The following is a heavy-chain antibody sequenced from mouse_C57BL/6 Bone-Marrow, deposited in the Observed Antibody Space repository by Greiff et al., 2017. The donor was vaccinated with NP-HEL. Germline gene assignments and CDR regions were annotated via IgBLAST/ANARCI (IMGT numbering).Heavy chain of an antibody. Sequence: VQLVESGEGLVKPGGSLKLSCAASGFTFSSYAMSWVRQTPEKRLEWVAYISSGGDYIYYADTVKGRFTISRDNARNTLYLQMSSLKSEDTAMYYCTRDRDSFYYYGSSHWYFDVWGTGTTVTVSS. CDR3: TRDRDSFYYYGSSHWYFDV. J-gene: IGHJ1*03. CDR1: GFTFSSYA. V-gene: IGHV5-9-1*02. CDR2: ISSGGDYI. D-gene: IGHD1-1*01.